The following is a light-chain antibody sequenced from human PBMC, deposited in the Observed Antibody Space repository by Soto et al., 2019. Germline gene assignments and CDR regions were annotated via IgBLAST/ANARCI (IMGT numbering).Light chain of an antibody. CDR3: AAWDDSFWV. CDR2: GND. Sequence: QSVLTQPPSASGSPGQRVTISCSGSSSNIGSNTVNWYQQFPGTAPKLLIYGNDQRPSGVPDRFSGSKSGTSASLAISGLQSEDEADYYCAAWDDSFWVFGGGTKVTAL. V-gene: IGLV1-44*01. J-gene: IGLJ3*02. CDR1: SSNIGSNT.